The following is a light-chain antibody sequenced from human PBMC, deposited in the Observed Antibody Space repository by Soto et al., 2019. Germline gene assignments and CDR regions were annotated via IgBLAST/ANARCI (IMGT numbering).Light chain of an antibody. J-gene: IGKJ1*01. CDR2: KAS. Sequence: DIQMTQSPSTLSASVGDRVTITCRASQSISSWLAWYQQKPGKAPKLLIYKASSLESGVPSRFSGSVSRKEFTLTISLLPTDDSATYYCQQYNSLWTFGQGTKVEIK. CDR3: QQYNSLWT. CDR1: QSISSW. V-gene: IGKV1-5*03.